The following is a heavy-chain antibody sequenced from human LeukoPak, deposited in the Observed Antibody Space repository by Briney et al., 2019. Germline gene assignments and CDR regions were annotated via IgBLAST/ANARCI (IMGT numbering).Heavy chain of an antibody. D-gene: IGHD6-19*01. V-gene: IGHV4-59*01. J-gene: IGHJ6*02. Sequence: PSETLSLTCTVSGGSISSYYWSWIRQPPGEGLEWIGYIYYSGSTNYNPSLKSRVTISVDTSKNQFSLKLSSVTAADTAVYYCASSTGYSSGWTPMDYYGMDVWGQGTTVTVSS. CDR1: GGSISSYY. CDR3: ASSTGYSSGWTPMDYYGMDV. CDR2: IYYSGST.